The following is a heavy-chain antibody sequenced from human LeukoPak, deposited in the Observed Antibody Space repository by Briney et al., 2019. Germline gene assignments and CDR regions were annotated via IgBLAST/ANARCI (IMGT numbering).Heavy chain of an antibody. J-gene: IGHJ3*02. Sequence: PSETLSLTCAVYGGSFSGYYWSWIRQPPGKGLEWIGEINHSGSTNYNPSLKSRVTISVDTSKNQFSLKLSSVTAADTAAYYCARGTRWAFDIWGQGTMVTVSS. D-gene: IGHD4-23*01. CDR1: GGSFSGYY. V-gene: IGHV4-34*01. CDR2: INHSGST. CDR3: ARGTRWAFDI.